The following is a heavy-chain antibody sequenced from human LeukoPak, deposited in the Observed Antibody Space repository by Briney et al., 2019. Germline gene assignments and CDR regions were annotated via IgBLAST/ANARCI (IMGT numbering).Heavy chain of an antibody. CDR1: GFTFDDYA. V-gene: IGHV3-9*01. CDR3: ARGGAARPDY. Sequence: GGSLRLSCAASGFTFDDYAMHWVRQAPGKGLEWVSGISWNSGSIAYADSVRGRFTISRDNVKNSLYLQINSLRVEDTAVYYCARGGAARPDYWGQGTLVTVSS. CDR2: ISWNSGSI. D-gene: IGHD6-6*01. J-gene: IGHJ4*02.